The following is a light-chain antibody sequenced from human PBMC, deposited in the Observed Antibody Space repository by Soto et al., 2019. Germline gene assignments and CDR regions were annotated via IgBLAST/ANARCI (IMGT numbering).Light chain of an antibody. V-gene: IGLV2-23*02. CDR3: CSYAGSSTLYV. J-gene: IGLJ1*01. CDR1: SSDVGSYNL. Sequence: QSALTQPASVSGSPGQSITISCTGTSSDVGSYNLVSWHQQHPGKAPKLMIYEVSQRPSGVSNRFSGSKSGNTASLTISGLQAEDEADYYCCSYAGSSTLYVFGTGTKVTVL. CDR2: EVS.